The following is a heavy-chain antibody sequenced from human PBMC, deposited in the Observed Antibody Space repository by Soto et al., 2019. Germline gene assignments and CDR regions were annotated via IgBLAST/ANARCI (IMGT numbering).Heavy chain of an antibody. CDR3: ATPKDLRNAFDI. CDR1: GYTFTSYG. V-gene: IGHV1-18*01. D-gene: IGHD4-17*01. Sequence: ASVKVSCKASGYTFTSYGISWVRQAPGQGLEWMGWISAYNGNTNYAQKLQGRVTMTTDTSTSTAYMELRSLRSDDTAVYYCATPKDLRNAFDIWGQGTMVTVSS. CDR2: ISAYNGNT. J-gene: IGHJ3*02.